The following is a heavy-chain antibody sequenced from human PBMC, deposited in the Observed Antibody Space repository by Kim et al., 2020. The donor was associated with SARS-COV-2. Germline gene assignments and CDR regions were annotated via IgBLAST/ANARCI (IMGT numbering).Heavy chain of an antibody. CDR2: IYYSGST. Sequence: SETLSLTCTVSGGSISSSSYYWGWIRQPPGKGLEWIGSIYYSGSTYYNPSLKSRVTISVDTSKNQFSLKLSSVTAADTAVYYCAVGYSSGWYRSWGQGTLVTVSS. V-gene: IGHV4-39*07. CDR1: GGSISSSSYY. CDR3: AVGYSSGWYRS. J-gene: IGHJ4*02. D-gene: IGHD6-19*01.